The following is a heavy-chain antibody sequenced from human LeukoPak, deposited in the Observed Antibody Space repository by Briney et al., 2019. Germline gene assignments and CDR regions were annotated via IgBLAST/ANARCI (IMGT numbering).Heavy chain of an antibody. CDR3: ARGRVATATFRY. D-gene: IGHD6-13*01. CDR1: GGSFSGYY. V-gene: IGHV4-34*01. Sequence: PSGTLSLTCAVYGGSFSGYYWSWIRQPPGKGLEWIGEINPSGSTHYNPSLKSRVTISVDTSKNQFSLNLTSLTAADTAVYYCARGRVATATFRYWGQGTLVTVSS. J-gene: IGHJ4*02. CDR2: INPSGST.